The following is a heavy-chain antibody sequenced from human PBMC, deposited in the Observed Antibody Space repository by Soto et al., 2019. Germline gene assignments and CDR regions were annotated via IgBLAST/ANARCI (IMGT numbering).Heavy chain of an antibody. CDR3: ARAPGGLYDFWSGYSRLNFDY. CDR1: GFTFSSYS. J-gene: IGHJ4*02. Sequence: PGGSLRLSCAASGFTFSSYSMNWVRQAPGKGLEWVPSISSSSSYICYADSVKGRFTISRDNAKNSLYLQMNSLRAEDTAVYYCARAPGGLYDFWSGYSRLNFDYWGQGTLVTVSS. D-gene: IGHD3-3*01. CDR2: ISSSSSYI. V-gene: IGHV3-21*01.